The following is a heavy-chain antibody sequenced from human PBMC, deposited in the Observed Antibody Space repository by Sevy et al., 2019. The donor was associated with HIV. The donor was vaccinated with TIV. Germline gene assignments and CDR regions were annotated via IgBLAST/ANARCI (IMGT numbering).Heavy chain of an antibody. CDR3: ARLRWDLVVVPGAKPGCYFDS. Sequence: SETLSLTCTVSGDSINTYYWSWIRQPPGKGLEWIGYVSHSGNTNYNPSLKSRVSMSVDTSTNQFSLKVKSVTAAETGVCYCARLRWDLVVVPGAKPGCYFDSWGQGTLVTVSS. V-gene: IGHV4-59*08. J-gene: IGHJ4*02. CDR2: VSHSGNT. D-gene: IGHD2-2*02. CDR1: GDSINTYY.